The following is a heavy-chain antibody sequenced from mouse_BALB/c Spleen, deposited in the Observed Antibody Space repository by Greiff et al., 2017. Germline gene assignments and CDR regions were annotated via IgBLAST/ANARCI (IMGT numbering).Heavy chain of an antibody. D-gene: IGHD2-4*01. CDR3: ARDDDYDGGGAMDY. CDR1: GFTFSDYY. CDR2: ISDGGSYT. Sequence: EVMLVESGGGLAKPGGSLKLSCAASGFTFSDYYMYWVRQTPEKRLEWVATISDGGSYTYYPDSVKGRFTISRDNAKNNLYLQMSSLKSEDTAMYYCARDDDYDGGGAMDYWGQGTSVTVSS. V-gene: IGHV5-4*02. J-gene: IGHJ4*01.